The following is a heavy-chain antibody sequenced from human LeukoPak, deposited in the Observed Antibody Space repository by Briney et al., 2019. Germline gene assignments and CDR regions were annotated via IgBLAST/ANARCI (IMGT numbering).Heavy chain of an antibody. CDR2: INHSGST. J-gene: IGHJ5*02. V-gene: IGHV4-34*01. Sequence: SETLSLTCAVYGGSFSGYYWSWLRQPPGKGLEWMGEINHSGSTNYNPSLKSRVTISVDTYKNQLYLKLSYVTAAATAVYYCARRCFDWFQATNWFDPWGQGTLVTVSS. CDR1: GGSFSGYY. CDR3: ARRCFDWFQATNWFDP. D-gene: IGHD3-9*01.